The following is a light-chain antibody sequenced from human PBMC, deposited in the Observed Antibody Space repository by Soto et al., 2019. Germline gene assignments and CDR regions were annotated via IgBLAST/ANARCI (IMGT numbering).Light chain of an antibody. Sequence: IQMTQSPSSLSASVGDRVTITCPASQDIRRNLNWYQQKPGKAPKLLIYAASSLQSGVPSRFSGSGSGTDFTLTISSLQPEDFATYYCQQSYSTPMYTLGQGTRLEI. V-gene: IGKV1-39*01. CDR2: AAS. J-gene: IGKJ5*01. CDR1: QDIRRN. CDR3: QQSYSTPMYT.